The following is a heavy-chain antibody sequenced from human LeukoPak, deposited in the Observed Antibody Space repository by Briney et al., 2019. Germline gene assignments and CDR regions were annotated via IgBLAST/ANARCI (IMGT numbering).Heavy chain of an antibody. CDR2: IYYTGAT. Sequence: SETLSLTCSVSGGSISSYYWSWIRQSPGKGLEWIGYIYYTGATYYNPSPESRVTVSIDTSKRQLSLELRSVTAADSAVYFCARDRRESSKPNDAFDIWGQGTMVTVSA. D-gene: IGHD4-11*01. J-gene: IGHJ3*02. V-gene: IGHV4-59*01. CDR3: ARDRRESSKPNDAFDI. CDR1: GGSISSYY.